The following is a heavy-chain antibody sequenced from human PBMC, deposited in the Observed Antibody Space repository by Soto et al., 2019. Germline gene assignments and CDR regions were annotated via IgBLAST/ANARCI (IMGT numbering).Heavy chain of an antibody. V-gene: IGHV1-46*03. CDR3: ARASGWQQYNWNDFDY. Sequence: QVQLVQSGAEVKKPGASVKVSCKASGYTFTSYYMHWVRQAPGQGLEWMGIINPSGGSTSYAQKFQGRVTMTRDTSTSTVYMELSSLRSEDTAVYYCARASGWQQYNWNDFDYWGQGTLVTVSS. D-gene: IGHD1-1*01. CDR1: GYTFTSYY. J-gene: IGHJ4*02. CDR2: INPSGGST.